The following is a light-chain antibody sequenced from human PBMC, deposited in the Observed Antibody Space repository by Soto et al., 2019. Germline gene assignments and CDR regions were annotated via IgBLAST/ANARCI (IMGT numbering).Light chain of an antibody. CDR1: NIGSRS. V-gene: IGLV3-21*04. CDR3: QVWYSRSDHLV. CDR2: DDN. Sequence: SYERTQPPSVSVAPGKTARITCGGNNIGSRSVHWYQQKPGQAPVLVIYDDNARPSGIPERFSGSNSGNTATLTISRVEAGDEADYYCQVWYSRSDHLVFGGGTKLTVL. J-gene: IGLJ2*01.